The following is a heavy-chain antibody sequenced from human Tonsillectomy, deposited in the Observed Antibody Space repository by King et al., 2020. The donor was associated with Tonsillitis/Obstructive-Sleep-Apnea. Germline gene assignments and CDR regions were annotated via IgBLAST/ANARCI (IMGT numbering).Heavy chain of an antibody. CDR3: ARENKYQRAFDI. V-gene: IGHV1-69*01. Sequence: VQLVESGAEVKKPGSSVKVSCKASGGTFSSYAISWVRQAPGQGLEWMGGIIPIFGTANSAQKFQGRVTITADESTSTAYMELSSLRSEDTAVYYCARENKYQRAFDIWGQGTMVTVSS. CDR2: IIPIFGTA. D-gene: IGHD2-2*01. J-gene: IGHJ3*02. CDR1: GGTFSSYA.